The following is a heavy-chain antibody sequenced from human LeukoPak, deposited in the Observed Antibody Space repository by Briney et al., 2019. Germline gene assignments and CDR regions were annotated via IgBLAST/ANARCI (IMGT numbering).Heavy chain of an antibody. CDR1: GYTFTSYD. J-gene: IGHJ4*02. V-gene: IGHV1-18*01. CDR3: ARDRRYYGSGSYPDY. Sequence: ASVKVSCKASGYTFTSYDINWVRQAPGQGLEWMGWISTYNGNTNYAQKLQGRVTMTTDTSTSTAYMELRSLRSDDTAVYYCARDRRYYGSGSYPDYWGQGTLVTVSS. CDR2: ISTYNGNT. D-gene: IGHD3-10*01.